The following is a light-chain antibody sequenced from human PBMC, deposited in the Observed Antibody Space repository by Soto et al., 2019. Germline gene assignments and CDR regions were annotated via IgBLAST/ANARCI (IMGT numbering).Light chain of an antibody. V-gene: IGKV3D-15*01. CDR3: QQYQTGPST. CDR1: QGFXKY. J-gene: IGKJ4*01. Sequence: IVMTQCPATLSLSPGESATLPCRASQGFXKYLVWYQPKPGQAPRVLXDAASNRATGSPARFSGSGSGTEFTLPISSLQSEDCSIYYCQQYQTGPSTVGGGTKVDIK. CDR2: AAS.